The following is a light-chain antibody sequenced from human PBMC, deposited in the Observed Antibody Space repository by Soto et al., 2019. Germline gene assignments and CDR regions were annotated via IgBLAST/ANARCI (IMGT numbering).Light chain of an antibody. V-gene: IGLV2-8*01. CDR1: SSDVGGYNS. J-gene: IGLJ2*01. CDR3: ATWDDSLSGAI. Sequence: QSVLTQPPSASGSPGQSVTISCTGTSSDVGGYNSVSWYQQHPGKAPKLMIYDVTKRPSGVPDRFSGSKSGNTASLTVSGLQAEDEADYYCATWDDSLSGAIFGGGTKLTVL. CDR2: DVT.